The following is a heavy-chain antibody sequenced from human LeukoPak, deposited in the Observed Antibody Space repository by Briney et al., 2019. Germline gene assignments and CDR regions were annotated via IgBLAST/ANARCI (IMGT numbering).Heavy chain of an antibody. CDR2: ISGSGGST. Sequence: PGGSLRLSCAASGFTFSSYAMSWVRQAPGKGLEWVSAISGSGGSTYYADSVKGRFTISRDHSKNTLYLQMNSLRAEDTAVYYCAKETDAYYDFWSGYPVDYWGQGTLVTVSS. CDR3: AKETDAYYDFWSGYPVDY. D-gene: IGHD3-3*01. V-gene: IGHV3-23*01. J-gene: IGHJ4*02. CDR1: GFTFSSYA.